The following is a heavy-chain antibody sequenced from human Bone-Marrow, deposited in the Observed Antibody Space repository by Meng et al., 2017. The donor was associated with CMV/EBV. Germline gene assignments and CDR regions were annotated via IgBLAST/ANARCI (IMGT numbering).Heavy chain of an antibody. CDR1: GGSISSSNW. CDR3: ARDSSDILTGSFDY. J-gene: IGHJ4*02. CDR2: IYHSGST. Sequence: SETLSLTCAVSGGSISSSNWWSWVRQPPGKGLEWIGEIYHSGSTNYNPSLKSRVTISVDKSKNQFSLKLSSVTAADTAVYYCARDSSDILTGSFDYWGRGTLVTVSS. D-gene: IGHD3-9*01. V-gene: IGHV4-4*02.